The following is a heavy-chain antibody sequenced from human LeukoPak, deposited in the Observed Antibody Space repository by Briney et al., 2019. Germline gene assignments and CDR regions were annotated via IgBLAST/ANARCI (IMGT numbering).Heavy chain of an antibody. J-gene: IGHJ4*02. D-gene: IGHD5-24*01. CDR2: IYPDDSDT. CDR3: ARPRDGYNSYFEY. V-gene: IGHV5-51*01. CDR1: GYSFASYW. Sequence: GESLKISCKGSGYSFASYWIGWVRQMPGKGLEGMGIIYPDDSDTRYSPSFQGQVTISADKSLSTAYLQWSSLKASDTAMYYCARPRDGYNSYFEYWGQGTLVTVSS.